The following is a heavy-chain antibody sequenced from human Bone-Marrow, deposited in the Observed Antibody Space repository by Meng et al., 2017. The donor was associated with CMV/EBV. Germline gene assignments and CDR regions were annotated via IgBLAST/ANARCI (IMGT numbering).Heavy chain of an antibody. V-gene: IGHV1-2*02. Sequence: ASVKVSCKASGYTFIDHYLHWVRQAPGQGLEWMGWINPNSGGAKYAQKFQGRVTMTRDTSVSAVYMDLSRLTSDDTAVYYCARGGLGHYFYGMDVWGQGTTVTVSS. CDR1: GYTFIDHY. CDR2: INPNSGGA. D-gene: IGHD3-10*01. J-gene: IGHJ6*02. CDR3: ARGGLGHYFYGMDV.